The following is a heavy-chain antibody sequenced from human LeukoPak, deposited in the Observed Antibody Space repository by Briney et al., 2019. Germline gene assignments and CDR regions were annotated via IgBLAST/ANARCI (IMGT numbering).Heavy chain of an antibody. CDR2: ISSRGGTT. CDR3: AKDRRGYSGHDYVYYYYGTDV. J-gene: IGHJ6*02. CDR1: GFTFSTYG. D-gene: IGHD5-12*01. Sequence: GGSLRLSCAASGFTFSTYGVNWVRQAPGKGLEWVSAISSRGGTTSYADSVKGRFTVSRDNSKNTLYLQMNSVRAEDTAVYYCAKDRRGYSGHDYVYYYYGTDVWGQGTTVTVSS. V-gene: IGHV3-23*01.